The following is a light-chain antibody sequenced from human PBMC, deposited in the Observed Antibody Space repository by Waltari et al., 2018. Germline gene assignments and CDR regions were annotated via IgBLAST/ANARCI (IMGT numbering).Light chain of an antibody. CDR2: GAS. CDR1: QSVSSN. Sequence: EIVMTQSPATLSVSPGERATLSCRASQSVSSNLAWYQHKPGQAPRPLIYGASTRATGIPARFSGSGSGTEFTLTISSLQSEDFAVYYCQQYNNWPFTFGGGTKVEIK. V-gene: IGKV3-15*01. CDR3: QQYNNWPFT. J-gene: IGKJ4*01.